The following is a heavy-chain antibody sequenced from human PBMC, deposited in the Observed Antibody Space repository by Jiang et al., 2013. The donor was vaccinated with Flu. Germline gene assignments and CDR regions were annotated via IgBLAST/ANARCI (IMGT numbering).Heavy chain of an antibody. J-gene: IGHJ6*02. D-gene: IGHD3-22*01. CDR3: ARARYYYEINGMDV. V-gene: IGHV4-34*01. Sequence: SRVTISVDTSKNQFSLKLSSVTAADTAVYYCARARYYYEINGMDVWGQGTTVTVSS.